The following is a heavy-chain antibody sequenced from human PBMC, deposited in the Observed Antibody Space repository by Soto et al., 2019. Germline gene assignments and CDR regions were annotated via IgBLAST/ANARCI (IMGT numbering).Heavy chain of an antibody. CDR3: TTIDYGVLRGSGDAFDV. CDR2: IKSRSDGGAT. D-gene: IGHD3-3*01. CDR1: GFIFSKVW. V-gene: IGHV3-15*01. Sequence: EVQLVESGGDLVKPGGSLRLSCAASGFIFSKVWMNWVRQAPGKGLEWVGRIKSRSDGGATELAAFVNGRCTISRVDSTATPYLQMRSLKTEDTAAYYCTTIDYGVLRGSGDAFDVWGQGTLVTVSS. J-gene: IGHJ3*01.